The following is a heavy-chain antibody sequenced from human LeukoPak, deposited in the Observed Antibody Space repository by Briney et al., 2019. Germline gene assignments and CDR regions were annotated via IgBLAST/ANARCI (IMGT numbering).Heavy chain of an antibody. J-gene: IGHJ5*02. CDR1: GFSLSTSGMC. Sequence: SGPTLVNPTQTLTLTCTFSGFSLSTSGMCVSWIRQSPGKALEWLARIDWDDDKYYSTSLKTRLTISKDTSKNQVVLTMTNMDPVGTATYYCARIVEGGFGGPNWFDPWGQGTLVTVSS. V-gene: IGHV2-70*11. CDR3: ARIVEGGFGGPNWFDP. D-gene: IGHD3-10*01. CDR2: IDWDDDK.